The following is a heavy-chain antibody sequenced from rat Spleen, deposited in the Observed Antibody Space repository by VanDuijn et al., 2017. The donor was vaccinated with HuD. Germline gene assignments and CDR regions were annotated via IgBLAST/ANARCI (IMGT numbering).Heavy chain of an antibody. CDR1: GFTFSHYY. CDR3: TTYYDGYYRVMDA. D-gene: IGHD1-12*03. V-gene: IGHV5-27*01. CDR2: ISTGGGTT. J-gene: IGHJ4*01. Sequence: EVQLVESGGGLVQPGRSLKLSCAVSGFTFSHYYMAWVRQAPTKGLEWVAYISTGGGTTYYRDSVKGRFTISRDDAKSTLYLQMDSLRSEDTATYYCTTYYDGYYRVMDAWGQGASVTVSS.